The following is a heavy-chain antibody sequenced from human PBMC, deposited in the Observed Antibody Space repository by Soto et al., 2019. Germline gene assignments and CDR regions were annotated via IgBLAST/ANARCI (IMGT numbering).Heavy chain of an antibody. CDR1: GGSISSGDYY. CDR2: IYYSGST. J-gene: IGHJ4*02. D-gene: IGHD3-9*01. CDR3: ARQDILTGVHY. Sequence: SETLSLTCTVSGGSISSGDYYWSWIRQPPGKGLEWIGYIYYSGSTYYNPSLKSRVTISVDTSKNQFSLKLSFVTAADTAVYYCARQDILTGVHYWGQGTLVTVSS. V-gene: IGHV4-30-4*01.